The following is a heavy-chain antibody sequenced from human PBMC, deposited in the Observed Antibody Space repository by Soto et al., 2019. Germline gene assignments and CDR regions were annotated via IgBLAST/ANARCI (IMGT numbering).Heavy chain of an antibody. J-gene: IGHJ3*02. Sequence: ASVKVSCKVSGSTLTELSMHWVRQAPGKGLEWMGGFDPEDGETIYAQKFQGRVTMTEDTSTDTAYMELSSLRSEDTAVYYCATVRYNWNSGAFDIWGQGTMVTVSS. V-gene: IGHV1-24*01. D-gene: IGHD1-7*01. CDR2: FDPEDGET. CDR1: GSTLTELS. CDR3: ATVRYNWNSGAFDI.